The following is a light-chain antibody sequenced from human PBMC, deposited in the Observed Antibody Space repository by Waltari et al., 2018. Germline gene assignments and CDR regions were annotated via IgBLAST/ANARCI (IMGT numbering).Light chain of an antibody. CDR1: QSVNSN. CDR2: AAS. CDR3: QQSYSNLVT. Sequence: DIQMTQSPSSLSASIGDRVTVTCRTNQSVNSNINWYQQKPGKAPRLLIYAASSLHSGVPSRFTGSGSGTDFTLTISSLQPEDFATYYCQQSYSNLVTFGQGTRLEIK. V-gene: IGKV1-39*01. J-gene: IGKJ5*01.